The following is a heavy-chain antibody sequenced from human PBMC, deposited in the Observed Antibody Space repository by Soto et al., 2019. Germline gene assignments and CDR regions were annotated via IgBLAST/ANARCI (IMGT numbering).Heavy chain of an antibody. D-gene: IGHD7-27*01. CDR3: ARHVTWGMLLGY. Sequence: PSETLSLTCTVSGGSISSYYWSWIRQPPGKGLEWIGYIYYSGSTNYNPSLKSRVTISVDTSKNQFSLKLSSVTAADTAVYYCARHVTWGMLLGYWGQGTLVTVSS. J-gene: IGHJ4*02. V-gene: IGHV4-59*08. CDR2: IYYSGST. CDR1: GGSISSYY.